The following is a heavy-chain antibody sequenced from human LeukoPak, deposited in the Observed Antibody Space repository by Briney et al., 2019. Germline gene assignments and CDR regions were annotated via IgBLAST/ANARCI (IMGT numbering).Heavy chain of an antibody. CDR2: ISSSSSTI. CDR1: GFTFSSYW. CDR3: ARDMPSGSYIPGYYYYYMDV. Sequence: QSGGSLRLSCAASGFTFSSYWMSWVRQAPGKGLEWVSYISSSSSTIYYADSVKGRFTISRDNAKNSLYLQMNSLRAEDTAVYYCARDMPSGSYIPGYYYYYMDVWGKGTTVTVSS. D-gene: IGHD1-26*01. J-gene: IGHJ6*03. V-gene: IGHV3-48*01.